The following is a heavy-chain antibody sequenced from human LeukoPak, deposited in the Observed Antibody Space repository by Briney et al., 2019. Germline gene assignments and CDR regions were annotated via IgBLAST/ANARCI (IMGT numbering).Heavy chain of an antibody. Sequence: GGSLRLSCAASGFTFDDYGMSWVRQAPGKGLEWVSGINWNGGSTGYADSVKGRFTISRDNAKNSLYLQMNSLRAEDTALYYCARVQGSSWYRWFDPWGQGTLVTVSS. J-gene: IGHJ5*02. CDR2: INWNGGST. V-gene: IGHV3-20*04. D-gene: IGHD6-13*01. CDR1: GFTFDDYG. CDR3: ARVQGSSWYRWFDP.